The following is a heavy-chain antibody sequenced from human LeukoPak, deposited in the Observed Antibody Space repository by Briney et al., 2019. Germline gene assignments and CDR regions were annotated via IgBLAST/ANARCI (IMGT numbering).Heavy chain of an antibody. D-gene: IGHD4-17*01. CDR3: ARDYGDIPPDWYYDL. V-gene: IGHV4-4*07. CDR2: IYTSGST. Sequence: SETLSLTCTVSGGSIGSYYWSWIRQPAGKGLEWIGRIYTSGSTNYNPSLKSRVTMSVDTSKNQFSLKLSSVTAADTAVYYCARDYGDIPPDWYYDLWGRGTLVTVSS. CDR1: GGSIGSYY. J-gene: IGHJ2*01.